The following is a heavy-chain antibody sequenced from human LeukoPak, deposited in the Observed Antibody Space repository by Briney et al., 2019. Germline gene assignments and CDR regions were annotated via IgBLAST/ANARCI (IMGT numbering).Heavy chain of an antibody. CDR3: AGGSGDYSPDY. CDR2: INPNSGGT. J-gene: IGHJ4*02. Sequence: ASVKVSCKASGYTFTGYYMHWVRQAPGQGLEWMGWINPNSGGTNHAQKFQGRVTMTRDTSISTAYMELSRLRSDDTAVYYCAGGSGDYSPDYWGQGTLVTVSS. CDR1: GYTFTGYY. D-gene: IGHD3-22*01. V-gene: IGHV1-2*02.